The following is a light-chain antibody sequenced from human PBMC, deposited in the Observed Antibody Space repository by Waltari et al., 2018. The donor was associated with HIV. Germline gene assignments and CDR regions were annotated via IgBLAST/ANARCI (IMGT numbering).Light chain of an antibody. CDR1: SPNIGAGYD. V-gene: IGLV1-40*01. CDR3: QSYDSSLSGVV. Sequence: QSVLTQPPSVSGAPGQRVTISCTGGSPNIGAGYDVHWYQQLPGTAPKPLIYGNTNRPSGVPDRFSGSKSGTSASLAITGLQAEDESDYYCQSYDSSLSGVVFGGGTKLTVL. J-gene: IGLJ2*01. CDR2: GNT.